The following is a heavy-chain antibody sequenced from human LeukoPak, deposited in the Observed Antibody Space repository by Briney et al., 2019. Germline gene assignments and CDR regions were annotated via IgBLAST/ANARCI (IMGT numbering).Heavy chain of an antibody. CDR3: AGSDTIGYTPREWDYWYFDL. D-gene: IGHD3-16*02. V-gene: IGHV3-21*01. CDR2: ISSCNSYI. CDR1: GFTLSRYS. J-gene: IGHJ2*01. Sequence: GGALRLSCAASGFTLSRYSMNWVRQAPGKGLEWDSSISSCNSYIYYAGSVKGRFTISRDNTQNSLYLQMNSLRAEDTAVYYCAGSDTIGYTPREWDYWYFDLWGRGTLVTVSS.